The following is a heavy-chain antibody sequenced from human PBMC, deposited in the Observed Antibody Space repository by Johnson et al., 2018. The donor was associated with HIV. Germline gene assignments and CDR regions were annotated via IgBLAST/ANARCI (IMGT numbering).Heavy chain of an antibody. CDR3: AKDPRFSNGGAFDI. V-gene: IGHV3-30*04. Sequence: QVQLVESGGGVVQPGGSLRLSCSASGFTFSSYALHWVRQAPGKGLEWVAVISYDGSNKYYADSVKARFTISRDNSKNTLYLQLNGLRAEDTAVYYCAKDPRFSNGGAFDIWGQGTMVTVSS. D-gene: IGHD3-16*01. J-gene: IGHJ3*02. CDR1: GFTFSSYA. CDR2: ISYDGSNK.